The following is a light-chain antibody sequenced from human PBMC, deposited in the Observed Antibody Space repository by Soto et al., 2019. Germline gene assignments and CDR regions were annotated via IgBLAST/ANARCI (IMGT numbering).Light chain of an antibody. V-gene: IGKV1-17*01. CDR2: ATS. CDR1: QAIRND. CDR3: RQHTTFIRK. Sequence: DIQMTPSPASLSESVGDRVPITCRASQAIRNDLGWYQQKPAKAPKRLIYATSSLQSGVPSRFSGSGSGTEFALTSSSLQPEDSVTYTCRQHTTFIRKFGQVTKVDIK. J-gene: IGKJ1*01.